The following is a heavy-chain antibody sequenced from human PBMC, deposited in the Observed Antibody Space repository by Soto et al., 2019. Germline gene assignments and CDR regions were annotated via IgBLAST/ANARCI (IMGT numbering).Heavy chain of an antibody. CDR3: ARYDYSNYVPSQKFDY. Sequence: SETLYLTCTVSGGSISSGGYYWSWIRQHPGKGLEWIGYIYYSGSTYYNPSLKSRVTISVDTSKNQFSLKLSSVTAADTAVYYCARYDYSNYVPSQKFDYWGQGTLVTVSS. J-gene: IGHJ4*02. CDR2: IYYSGST. V-gene: IGHV4-31*03. CDR1: GGSISSGGYY. D-gene: IGHD4-4*01.